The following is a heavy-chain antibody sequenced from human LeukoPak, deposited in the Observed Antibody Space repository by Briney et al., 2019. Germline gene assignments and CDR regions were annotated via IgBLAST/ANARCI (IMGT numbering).Heavy chain of an antibody. D-gene: IGHD2-2*02. CDR2: INPNSGGT. J-gene: IGHJ4*02. CDR1: GYTFTGYY. Sequence: SSVKVSCKASGYTFTGYYMHWVRQAPRQGLERMGWINPNSGGTNYAQKFQGRVTMTRDTSISTAYMELSRLRSDDTAVYYCARDVYCSSTSCYMGYFDYWGQGTLVTVSS. CDR3: ARDVYCSSTSCYMGYFDY. V-gene: IGHV1-2*02.